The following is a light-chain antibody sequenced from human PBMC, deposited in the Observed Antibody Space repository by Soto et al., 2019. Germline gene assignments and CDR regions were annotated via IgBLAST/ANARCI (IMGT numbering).Light chain of an antibody. Sequence: IQVTQAPSSLSASVGDRVTITGQARQHIRNYVNWYQQKAGKAPKRLIYDASNLETGVPSRFSGSGSGTDFTFTISSLQPEDIATDYCQQYDNLIAFGGGTKVDIK. CDR1: QHIRNY. CDR3: QQYDNLIA. CDR2: DAS. V-gene: IGKV1-33*01. J-gene: IGKJ4*01.